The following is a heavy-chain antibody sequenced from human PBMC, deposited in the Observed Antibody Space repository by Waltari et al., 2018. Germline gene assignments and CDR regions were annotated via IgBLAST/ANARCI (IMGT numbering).Heavy chain of an antibody. CDR3: ARHLIVGATRSNWFDP. D-gene: IGHD1-26*01. CDR1: GRPLSRSSYY. Sequence: QLQLQESGPGLVKPSETLSLTCTVSGRPLSRSSYYWGWIRQPPGKGLEWIGSIYYSGSTYYNPSLKSRVTISVDTSKNQFSLKLSSVTAADTAVYYCARHLIVGATRSNWFDPWGQGTLVTVSS. J-gene: IGHJ5*02. CDR2: IYYSGST. V-gene: IGHV4-39*01.